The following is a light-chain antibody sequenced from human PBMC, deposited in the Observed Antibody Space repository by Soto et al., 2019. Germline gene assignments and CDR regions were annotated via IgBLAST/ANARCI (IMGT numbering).Light chain of an antibody. V-gene: IGLV1-44*01. CDR1: NSNIGSNT. CDR3: ATWDDSLNGWV. Sequence: QSVLTQPPSASGTPGQRVTISCSGSNSNIGSNTVNWYQQLPGTAPKLLIYINNQRPSGVPDRFSGSKSGTSASLAISGLQSEDEADYYCATWDDSLNGWVFGGGTKLTVL. J-gene: IGLJ3*02. CDR2: INN.